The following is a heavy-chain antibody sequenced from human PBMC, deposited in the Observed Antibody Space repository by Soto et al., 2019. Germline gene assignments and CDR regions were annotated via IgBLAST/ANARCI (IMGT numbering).Heavy chain of an antibody. J-gene: IGHJ6*02. V-gene: IGHV5-10-1*01. Sequence: GESLKISCKGSGYSFTSYWISWVRQMPGKGLEWMGRIDPSDSYTNYSPSFQGHVTISADKSISTAYVQWSSLKASDTAMYYCAGAYYYDSSGYQVYYYYVMDVWGQGTTVTVSS. CDR3: AGAYYYDSSGYQVYYYYVMDV. CDR2: IDPSDSYT. D-gene: IGHD3-22*01. CDR1: GYSFTSYW.